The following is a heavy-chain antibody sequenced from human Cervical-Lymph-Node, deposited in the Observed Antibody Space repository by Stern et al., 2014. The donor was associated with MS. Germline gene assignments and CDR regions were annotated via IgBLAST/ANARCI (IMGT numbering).Heavy chain of an antibody. CDR3: ARQTTAWASDV. V-gene: IGHV5-51*01. CDR1: GFKFSIYW. Sequence: EVQLVESGAELIRPGESLKISCKGSGFKFSIYWIAWVRQMPGKGLEWMVIIYPGDSETRYSPPFQGQVAMSADKSTSTAYLQWSSLNASDTAMYFCARQTTAWASDVWGQGTLVTVSS. D-gene: IGHD1-14*01. CDR2: IYPGDSET. J-gene: IGHJ4*02.